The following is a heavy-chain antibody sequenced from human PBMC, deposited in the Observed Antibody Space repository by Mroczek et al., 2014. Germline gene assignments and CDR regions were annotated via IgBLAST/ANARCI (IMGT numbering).Heavy chain of an antibody. D-gene: IGHD4-17*01. CDR3: ARVLVNYGDYAFDY. Sequence: ESGEAWSSLGGSLRLSCAASGFTFSSYAMHWVRQAPGKGLEYVSAISSNGGSTYYANSVKGRFTISRDNSKNTLYLQMGSLRAEDMAVYYCARVLVNYGDYAFDYWGQGTLVTVSS. CDR2: ISSNGGST. V-gene: IGHV3-64*01. CDR1: GFTFSSYA. J-gene: IGHJ4*02.